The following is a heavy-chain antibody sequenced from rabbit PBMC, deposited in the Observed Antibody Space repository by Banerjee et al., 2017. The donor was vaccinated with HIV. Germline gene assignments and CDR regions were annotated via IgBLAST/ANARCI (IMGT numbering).Heavy chain of an antibody. Sequence: QSLEESGGDLVKPGASLTLTCTASGFSLGNNYVMCWVRQAPGKGLEWIACIYAGSSGSTYYASWAKGRFTISKTSSTTVTLQMTSLTAADTATYFCARGASSLGCYYDLWGPGTLVTVS. CDR1: GFSLGNNYV. CDR3: ARGASSLGCYYDL. J-gene: IGHJ4*01. D-gene: IGHD1-1*01. V-gene: IGHV1S40*01. CDR2: IYAGSSGST.